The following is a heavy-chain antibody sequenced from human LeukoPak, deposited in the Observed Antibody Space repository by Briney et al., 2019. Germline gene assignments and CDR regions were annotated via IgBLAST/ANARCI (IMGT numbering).Heavy chain of an antibody. D-gene: IGHD2-2*01. CDR1: GFTFSSYG. J-gene: IGHJ3*02. CDR2: IWYDGSNK. CDR3: ASTVVVPADTDDAFDI. Sequence: PAGSLRLSCAASGFTFSSYGMHWVRQAPGKGLQWVAVIWYDGSNKYYADSVKGRFTISRDNSKNTLYLQMNSLRAEDTAVYYCASTVVVPADTDDAFDIWGQGTMVTVSS. V-gene: IGHV3-33*01.